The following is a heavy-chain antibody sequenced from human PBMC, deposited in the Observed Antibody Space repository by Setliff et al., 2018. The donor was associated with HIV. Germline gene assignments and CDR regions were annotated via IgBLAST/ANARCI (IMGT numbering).Heavy chain of an antibody. CDR1: GDSISSNNYS. V-gene: IGHV4-39*07. J-gene: IGHJ5*02. D-gene: IGHD2-21*01. CDR2: IFYGGSVYGSGRT. Sequence: ETLSLTCTVSGDSISSNNYSWAWIRQSPGKGLEWIGCIFYGGSVYGSGRTFFNPSLKSRVTMSVDASKNLVSLNLNSVTAADTAIYYCARGVARQVVIDRWFDPWGQGTPVTVSS. CDR3: ARGVARQVVIDRWFDP.